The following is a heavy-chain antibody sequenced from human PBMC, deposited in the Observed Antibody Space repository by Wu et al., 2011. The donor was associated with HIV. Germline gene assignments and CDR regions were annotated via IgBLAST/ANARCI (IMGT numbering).Heavy chain of an antibody. CDR3: AIGFGEHYYYYFYIDV. V-gene: IGHV1-69*14. CDR2: IIPMFDTA. D-gene: IGHD3-10*01. Sequence: QVQLVQSGAAVKKPGSSVKVSCKASGGTFTRHAFSWVRQAPGQGLEWMGGIIPMFDTANYAQKFQGRVTITADKSTSTAYMELSSLRSEDTAVYYCAIGFGEHYYYYFYIDVWGKGTTVTVSS. CDR1: GGTFTRHA. J-gene: IGHJ6*03.